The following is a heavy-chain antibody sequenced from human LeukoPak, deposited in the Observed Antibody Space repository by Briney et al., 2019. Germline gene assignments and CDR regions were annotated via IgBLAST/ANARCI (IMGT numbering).Heavy chain of an antibody. CDR3: ARDQVGATSIY. CDR1: GFTFSSYG. V-gene: IGHV3-30*03. D-gene: IGHD1-26*01. Sequence: GGSLRLSCAASGFTFSSYGMHWVRQAPGKGLEWVAVISYDGSNKYYADSVKGRFTISRDNSKNTLYLQMNSLRAEDTAVYYCARDQVGATSIYWGQGTLVTVSS. J-gene: IGHJ4*02. CDR2: ISYDGSNK.